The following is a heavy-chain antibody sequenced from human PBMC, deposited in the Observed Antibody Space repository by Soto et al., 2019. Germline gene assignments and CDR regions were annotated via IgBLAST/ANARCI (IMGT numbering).Heavy chain of an antibody. CDR2: INPNSGGT. CDR3: ARSVWTPRKGSSSSQSYPDY. Sequence: GASVKVSCKASGYTFTGYYMHWVRQAPGQGLEWMGWINPNSGGTNYAQKFQGWVTMTRDTSISTAYMELSRLRSDDTAVYYCARSVWTPRKGSSSSQSYPDYWGQGTLVTVSS. CDR1: GYTFTGYY. D-gene: IGHD6-6*01. J-gene: IGHJ4*02. V-gene: IGHV1-2*04.